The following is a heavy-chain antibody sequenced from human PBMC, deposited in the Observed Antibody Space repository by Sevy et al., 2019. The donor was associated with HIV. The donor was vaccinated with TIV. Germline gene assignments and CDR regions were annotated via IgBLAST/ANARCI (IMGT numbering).Heavy chain of an antibody. Sequence: SENLSLTCTVSGGSISSRIFYWGWIRQSPGKGLKWLGSISYSGHTFDNPSLKSRVTMSVDTSDNQYSLKMRSVTVADMAGYYCARHSHLQAFCCGCTCYSGHFDYWGQGTLVTVSS. CDR2: ISYSGHT. J-gene: IGHJ4*02. CDR3: ARHSHLQAFCCGCTCYSGHFDY. V-gene: IGHV4-39*01. D-gene: IGHD2-21*02. CDR1: GGSISSRIFY.